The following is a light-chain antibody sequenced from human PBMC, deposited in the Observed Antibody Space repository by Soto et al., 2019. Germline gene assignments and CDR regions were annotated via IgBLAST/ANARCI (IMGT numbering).Light chain of an antibody. CDR3: SSYTSSSTLV. V-gene: IGLV2-14*03. Sequence: QSALTQPASVSGSPGQSITISCTGSSNDVGAFNYVSWYRHSPGEAPKVLIRGVSIRPSGVSIRFSGSKSGNTASLTISGLQAEDEADYYCSSYTSSSTLVFGTGTKLTVL. CDR2: GVS. J-gene: IGLJ1*01. CDR1: SNDVGAFNY.